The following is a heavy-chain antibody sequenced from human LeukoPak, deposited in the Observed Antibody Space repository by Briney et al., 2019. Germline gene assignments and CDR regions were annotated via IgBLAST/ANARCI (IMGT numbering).Heavy chain of an antibody. Sequence: GGSLRLSCAASGFTFSSYGMHWVRQAPGKGLEWVAIISYDGTNKYYADSVKGRFTISRDNSKNTLYLQMNSLRPEDTAVYYCAKDCQQLIRAPLDYWGQGTLVTVSS. D-gene: IGHD6-13*01. CDR3: AKDCQQLIRAPLDY. V-gene: IGHV3-30*18. CDR2: ISYDGTNK. CDR1: GFTFSSYG. J-gene: IGHJ4*02.